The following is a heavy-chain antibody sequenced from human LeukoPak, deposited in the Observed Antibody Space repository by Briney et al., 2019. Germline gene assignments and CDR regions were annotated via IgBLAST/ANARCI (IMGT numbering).Heavy chain of an antibody. Sequence: SETLSLTCTVSGGPISTTTYCWGWIRQPPGKGLEWIGSICYSGSTYDNPSLKSRLTISVDTSKNQFSLKLSSVTAADTAVYYCARQRSVARPSLDYWGQGTLVTVSS. D-gene: IGHD2-15*01. V-gene: IGHV4-39*01. CDR1: GGPISTTTYC. CDR3: ARQRSVARPSLDY. J-gene: IGHJ4*02. CDR2: ICYSGST.